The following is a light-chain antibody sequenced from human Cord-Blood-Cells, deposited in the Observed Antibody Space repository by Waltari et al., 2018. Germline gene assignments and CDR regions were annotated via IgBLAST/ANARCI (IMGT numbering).Light chain of an antibody. CDR1: SRDVGGYNY. CDR3: SSYTSSSTYV. Sequence: QSALTQPASVSGSPGQSITISCTGTSRDVGGYNYASWYQQHPVKAPKLLIYDVSNRPSGVSNRFSGSKSGNTASLTISGLQAEDEADYYCSSYTSSSTYVFGTGTKVTVL. V-gene: IGLV2-14*03. J-gene: IGLJ1*01. CDR2: DVS.